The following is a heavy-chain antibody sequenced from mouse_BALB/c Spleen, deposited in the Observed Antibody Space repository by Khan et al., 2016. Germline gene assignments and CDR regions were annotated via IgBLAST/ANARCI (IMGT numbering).Heavy chain of an antibody. CDR3: AREGLRRGFAY. Sequence: EVELVGSGGGLVKPGGSLKLSCAASGFTFSDYYMYWVRQTPEKRQEWVATISDGGSYNYYPDSVKGRFTISRDNAKIDLYRQMRSRKSEDTAMYYCAREGLRRGFAYWGQGTLVTVSA. CDR1: GFTFSDYY. D-gene: IGHD2-4*01. J-gene: IGHJ3*01. V-gene: IGHV5-4*02. CDR2: ISDGGSYN.